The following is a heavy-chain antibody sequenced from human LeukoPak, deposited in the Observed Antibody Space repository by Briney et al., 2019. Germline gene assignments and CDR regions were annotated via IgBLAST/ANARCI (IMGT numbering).Heavy chain of an antibody. Sequence: GGSLRLSCVASGFTFSSYAMSWVRQAPGKGLEWVTTISSSGGSTYYADSVKGRFTISRDNSKNTLNLQMNGLRAEDTAVYYCAKGEYSYGYLFDYWGQGILVTVSS. D-gene: IGHD5-18*01. CDR1: GFTFSSYA. V-gene: IGHV3-23*01. CDR2: ISSSGGST. J-gene: IGHJ4*02. CDR3: AKGEYSYGYLFDY.